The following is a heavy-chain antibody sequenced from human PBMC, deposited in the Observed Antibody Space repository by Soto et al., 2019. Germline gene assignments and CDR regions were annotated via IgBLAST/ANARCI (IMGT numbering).Heavy chain of an antibody. Sequence: GGSLRLSCAASGFTFSSYGMHWVRQAPGKGLEWVAVISYDGSNKYYADSVKDRFTISRDNSKNTLYLQMNSLRAEDTAVYYCAKDSATNNWFDPWGQGTLVTVSS. CDR3: AKDSATNNWFDP. CDR1: GFTFSSYG. J-gene: IGHJ5*02. V-gene: IGHV3-30*18. CDR2: ISYDGSNK. D-gene: IGHD5-12*01.